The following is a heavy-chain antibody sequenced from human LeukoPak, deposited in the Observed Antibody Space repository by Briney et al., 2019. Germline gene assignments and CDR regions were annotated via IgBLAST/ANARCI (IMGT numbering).Heavy chain of an antibody. CDR2: IYYSGST. CDR3: ASAGTTPYNWFDP. CDR1: GGSISSSSYY. V-gene: IGHV4-61*05. D-gene: IGHD1-14*01. J-gene: IGHJ5*02. Sequence: SETLSLTCTVSGGSISSSSYYWGWIRQPPGKGLEWIGYIYYSGSTNYNPSLKSRVTISVDTSKNQFSLKLSSVTAADTAVYYCASAGTTPYNWFDPWGQGTLVTVSS.